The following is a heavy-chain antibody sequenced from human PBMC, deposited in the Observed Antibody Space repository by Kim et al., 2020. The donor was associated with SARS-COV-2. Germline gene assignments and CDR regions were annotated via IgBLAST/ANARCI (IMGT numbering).Heavy chain of an antibody. Sequence: ASVKVSCKASGYSFTGYYIQWVRQAPGQGLEWMGWINLKNGGPNYAQKIQDRVTMTSDTSISTAYMELSRLRSDDTAVYYCARDSFRGGYCSYTSCYLFD. J-gene: IGHJ4*01. CDR1: GYSFTGYY. V-gene: IGHV1-2*02. CDR2: INLKNGGP. CDR3: ARDSFRGGYCSYTSCYLFD. D-gene: IGHD2-2*01.